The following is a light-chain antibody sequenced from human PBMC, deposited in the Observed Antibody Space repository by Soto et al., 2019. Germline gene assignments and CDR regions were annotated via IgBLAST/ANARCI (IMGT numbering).Light chain of an antibody. CDR1: QSVSSN. CDR2: GAS. J-gene: IGKJ5*01. CDR3: QQYDNWPLT. V-gene: IGKV3-15*01. Sequence: EIVLTQSPATLSLSPGERATLSCRASQSVSSNLAWYQQKPGQAPRLLIYGASTRATGIPARFSGSGSGTEGTITISSLQSEDFEVYYCQQYDNWPLTFGQGTRLENK.